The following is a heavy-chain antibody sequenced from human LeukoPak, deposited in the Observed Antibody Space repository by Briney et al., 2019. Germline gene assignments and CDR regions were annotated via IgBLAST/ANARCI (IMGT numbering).Heavy chain of an antibody. D-gene: IGHD6-19*01. J-gene: IGHJ4*02. V-gene: IGHV5-51*01. CDR2: IYPGDSDT. CDR1: GYSFTSYW. CDR3: ARYTGYSSGWYVPYYFDY. Sequence: GESLKISCKGSGYSFTSYWIGWVRQMPGKGLEWMGIIYPGDSDTRYSPSFQGQVTISADKSISTAYLQWSGLKASDTAMYYCARYTGYSSGWYVPYYFDYWGQGTLVTVSS.